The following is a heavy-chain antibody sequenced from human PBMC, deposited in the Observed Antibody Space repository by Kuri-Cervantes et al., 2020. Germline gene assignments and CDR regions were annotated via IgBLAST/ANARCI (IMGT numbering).Heavy chain of an antibody. Sequence: GSLRLSCTVSGGSISSSSYYWGWIRQPPGKGLEWIGSIYYSGSTYYNPSLKSRVTISVDTSKNQFSLKLSSATAADTAVYYCARGPLTSVTNAYFDYWGQGTLVTVSS. D-gene: IGHD4-17*01. CDR1: GGSISSSSYY. CDR2: IYYSGST. CDR3: ARGPLTSVTNAYFDY. V-gene: IGHV4-39*01. J-gene: IGHJ4*02.